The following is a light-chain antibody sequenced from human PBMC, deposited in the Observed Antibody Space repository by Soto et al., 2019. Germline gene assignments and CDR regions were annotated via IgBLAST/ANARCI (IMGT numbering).Light chain of an antibody. CDR3: QQYNSYPIT. CDR2: DAS. CDR1: QSISSW. J-gene: IGKJ5*01. Sequence: DIPLTQSHSTLSASLAGRVYIXCRASQSISSWLAWYQQKPGKAPKLLIYDASSLESGVPSRFSGSGSGTEFTLTISSLQPDDFATYYCQQYNSYPITFGQGTRLEIK. V-gene: IGKV1-5*01.